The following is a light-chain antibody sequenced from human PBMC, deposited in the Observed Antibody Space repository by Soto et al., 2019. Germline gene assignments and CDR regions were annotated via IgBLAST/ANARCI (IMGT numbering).Light chain of an antibody. CDR1: QSISSW. J-gene: IGKJ3*01. CDR2: AAS. Sequence: DIQMTQSPSTLSASVGDRVTITCRASQSISSWLAWYQQKAGKAPKVMIHAASSLQSGVPSRFSGSGSGTDFTLTISSLQPEDFGTYYCQQSYSTPFTFAPGTKVDIK. CDR3: QQSYSTPFT. V-gene: IGKV1-39*01.